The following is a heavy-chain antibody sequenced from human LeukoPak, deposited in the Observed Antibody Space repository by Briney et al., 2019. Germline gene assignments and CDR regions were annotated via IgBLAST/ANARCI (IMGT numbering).Heavy chain of an antibody. CDR3: ARAPSEIGGYYPEYFRH. V-gene: IGHV3-23*01. D-gene: IGHD3-22*01. CDR1: GFTFSTYA. J-gene: IGHJ1*01. Sequence: GGSLRLSCAASGFTFSTYAMSWARQAPGKGLEWVSAISGSGGDKYYADSVKGRFTISRDNAKNTVSLQMNSLRTEDTGVYYCARAPSEIGGYYPEYFRHWGQGTLVTVSS. CDR2: ISGSGGDK.